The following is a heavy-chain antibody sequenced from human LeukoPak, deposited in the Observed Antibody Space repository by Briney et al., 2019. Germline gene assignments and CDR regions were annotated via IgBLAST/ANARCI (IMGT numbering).Heavy chain of an antibody. CDR1: GFTVSSNY. D-gene: IGHD3-22*01. J-gene: IGHJ3*02. CDR3: ARSYHDSSGYYPGAFDI. V-gene: IGHV3-66*01. Sequence: PGGSLRLSCAASGFTVSSNYMSWVRQAPGKGLEWVSIIYSGGSTFYADSVKGRFSISRDKSKNTLYLQMNSLRAEDTAVYYCARSYHDSSGYYPGAFDIWGQGTMVTVSS. CDR2: IYSGGST.